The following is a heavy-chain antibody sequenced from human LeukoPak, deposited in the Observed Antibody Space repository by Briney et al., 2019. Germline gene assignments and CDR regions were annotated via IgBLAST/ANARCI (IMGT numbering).Heavy chain of an antibody. V-gene: IGHV3-9*01. Sequence: PGGSLRLSCAASGFTFDDYAMHWVRQAPGKGLEWVSGISWNRGSIGYADSVKGRFTISRDNAKMSLYLHMNSLRAEDTALYYCAKGYCSSISCHADYWGQGTLVTASS. CDR2: ISWNRGSI. CDR3: AKGYCSSISCHADY. J-gene: IGHJ4*02. D-gene: IGHD2-2*01. CDR1: GFTFDDYA.